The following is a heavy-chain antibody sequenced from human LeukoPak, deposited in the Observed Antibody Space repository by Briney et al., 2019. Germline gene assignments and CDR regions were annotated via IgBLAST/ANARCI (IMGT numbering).Heavy chain of an antibody. CDR2: LYYSGST. J-gene: IGHJ4*02. V-gene: IGHV4-39*01. CDR1: GGSISSSTYY. Sequence: RASETLSLTCTVSGGSISSSTYYWGWIRQPPGKGLEWIGNLYYSGSTYYNPSLKSRVTISVDTSKNQFSPKLSSVTAADTAVYYCARQAISGYDPPPFDSWGQGTLVTVSS. D-gene: IGHD5-12*01. CDR3: ARQAISGYDPPPFDS.